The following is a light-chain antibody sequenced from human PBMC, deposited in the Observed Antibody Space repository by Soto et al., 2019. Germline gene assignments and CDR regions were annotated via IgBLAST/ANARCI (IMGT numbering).Light chain of an antibody. V-gene: IGKV3D-7*01. J-gene: IGKJ1*01. Sequence: PGERVTLSCRTSPGVSNTYLNWYEQKPGQAPRLLIYGASTRATSIQVRFSGSGSGTDFTRTISSLQPEHFAVYYCHQDYNLTFDQGTKVDTK. CDR1: PGVSNTY. CDR3: HQDYNLT. CDR2: GAS.